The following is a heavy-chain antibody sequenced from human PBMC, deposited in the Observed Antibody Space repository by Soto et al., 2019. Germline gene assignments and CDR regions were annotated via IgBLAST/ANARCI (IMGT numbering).Heavy chain of an antibody. D-gene: IGHD4-17*01. J-gene: IGHJ4*02. V-gene: IGHV1-18*04. CDR2: ISAYNGNT. CDR1: GYTFTSYG. CDR3: ASFRLGCGDLNY. Sequence: ASVKVSCKASGYTFTSYGISWVRQAPGQGLEWMGWISAYNGNTNNAQKLQGRVTMTTDTSTSTAYMELRSLRADDTAVYYCASFRLGCGDLNYWGQGTLVTVSS.